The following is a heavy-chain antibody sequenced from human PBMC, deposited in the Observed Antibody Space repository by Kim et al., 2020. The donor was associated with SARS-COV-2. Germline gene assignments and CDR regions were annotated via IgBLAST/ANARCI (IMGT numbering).Heavy chain of an antibody. D-gene: IGHD2-15*01. CDR2: IIPIFGTA. Sequence: SVKVSCKASGGTFSSYAISWVRQAPGQGLEWMGGIIPIFGTANYAQKFQGRVTITADKSTNTAYMELSSLRSEDTAVYYCAREWRYCSGGSCYVRGFDCWGQGTLVTVSS. J-gene: IGHJ4*02. V-gene: IGHV1-69*06. CDR3: AREWRYCSGGSCYVRGFDC. CDR1: GGTFSSYA.